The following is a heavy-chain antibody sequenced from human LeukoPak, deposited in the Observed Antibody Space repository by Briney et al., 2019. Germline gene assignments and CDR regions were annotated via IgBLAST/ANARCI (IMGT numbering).Heavy chain of an antibody. J-gene: IGHJ5*02. D-gene: IGHD3-10*01. V-gene: IGHV4-34*01. CDR3: ARHKASRGYYGSGSFPTWFDP. CDR1: GGSFSGYY. CDR2: INHSGST. Sequence: SETLSLTCAVYGGSFSGYYWSWIRQPPGKGLEWIGEINHSGSTNYNPSLKSRVTISVDTSKNQFSLKLSSVTAADTAVYYCARHKASRGYYGSGSFPTWFDPWGQGTLVTVSS.